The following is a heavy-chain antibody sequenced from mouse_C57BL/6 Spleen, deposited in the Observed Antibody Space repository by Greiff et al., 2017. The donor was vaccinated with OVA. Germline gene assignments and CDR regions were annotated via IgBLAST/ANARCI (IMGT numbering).Heavy chain of an antibody. Sequence: VQLQQSGAELVRPGASVKLSCTASGFNIKDDYMHWVKQRPEQGLEWIGWIDPENGDTEYASKFQGKATITADTSSHTAYLQLSSLTSEDTAVYYCTTPTGTRAYWGQGTRVTVSA. D-gene: IGHD4-1*01. CDR3: TTPTGTRAY. V-gene: IGHV14-4*01. CDR1: GFNIKDDY. J-gene: IGHJ3*01. CDR2: IDPENGDT.